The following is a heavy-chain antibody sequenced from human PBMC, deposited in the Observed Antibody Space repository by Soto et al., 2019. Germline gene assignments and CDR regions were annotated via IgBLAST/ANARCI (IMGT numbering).Heavy chain of an antibody. CDR3: ARDHQVRGPYDE. CDR2: ISSSGSYT. Sequence: QVQLVESGGGLVKPGGSLRLSCAASGFTFSDYYMSWIRQAPGKGLEWLSYISSSGSYTNYADSVKGRFTTSRDNAKNSLYLQMNSLRAEDTAVYYCARDHQVRGPYDEWGQGTLVTVSS. D-gene: IGHD3-10*01. CDR1: GFTFSDYY. J-gene: IGHJ4*02. V-gene: IGHV3-11*05.